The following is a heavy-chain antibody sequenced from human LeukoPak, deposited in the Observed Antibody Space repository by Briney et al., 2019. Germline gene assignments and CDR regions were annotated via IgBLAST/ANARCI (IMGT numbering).Heavy chain of an antibody. CDR1: GGTFSSYA. CDR3: ASGIGSSDALDI. CDR2: IIPIFGTA. D-gene: IGHD6-6*01. J-gene: IGHJ3*02. V-gene: IGHV1-69*05. Sequence: ASVKVSCKASGGTFSSYAISWVRQAPGQGLEWMGGIIPIFGTANYAQKFQGRVTITTDESTSTAYMELSSLRSEDTAVYYCASGIGSSDALDIWGQGTMVTVSS.